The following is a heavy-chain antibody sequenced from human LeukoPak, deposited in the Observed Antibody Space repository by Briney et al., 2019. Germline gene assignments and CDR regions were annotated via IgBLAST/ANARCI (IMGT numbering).Heavy chain of an antibody. CDR1: GFRITNAW. Sequence: GGSLRLSCVASGFRITNAWMNWVRQVPGKGLEWVGRIKSKTDGGTTDYAAPVKGRFITSRDDSKNTLYLQMNSLKTEDTAVYYCTIDRGDYGIPYWGQGTLVTVSS. D-gene: IGHD3-10*01. CDR2: IKSKTDGGTT. J-gene: IGHJ4*02. CDR3: TIDRGDYGIPY. V-gene: IGHV3-15*07.